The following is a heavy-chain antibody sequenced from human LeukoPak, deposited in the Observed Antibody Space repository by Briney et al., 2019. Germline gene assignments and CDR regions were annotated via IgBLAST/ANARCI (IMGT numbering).Heavy chain of an antibody. V-gene: IGHV3-23*01. CDR3: AKDDSGSGYFPDY. CDR2: ISGSGGST. Sequence: GGSLRLSGAASGFTFSSYPMSWVRQAPGKGLEWVSAISGSGGSTFYADSVKGRFTISRDNSKNTLYLQMNSLRAEDTAVYYCAKDDSGSGYFPDYWGQGTLVTVSS. J-gene: IGHJ4*02. CDR1: GFTFSSYP. D-gene: IGHD3-10*01.